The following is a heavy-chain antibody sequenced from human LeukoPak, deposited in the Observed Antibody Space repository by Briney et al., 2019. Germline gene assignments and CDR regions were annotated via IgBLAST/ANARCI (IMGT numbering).Heavy chain of an antibody. J-gene: IGHJ4*02. D-gene: IGHD3-22*01. Sequence: GGSLRLSCAASGFTFSSYAMSWVRQAPGKGLEWVSAISGSGGSTYYADSVKGRFTISRDNSKNTLYLQMNSLRAEDTAVYYCETSSRASSGYSSLWGQGTLVTVSS. CDR2: ISGSGGST. CDR1: GFTFSSYA. V-gene: IGHV3-23*01. CDR3: ETSSRASSGYSSL.